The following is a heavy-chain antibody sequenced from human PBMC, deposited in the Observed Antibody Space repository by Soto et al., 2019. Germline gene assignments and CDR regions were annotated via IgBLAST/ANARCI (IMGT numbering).Heavy chain of an antibody. CDR1: GYTFTRYN. J-gene: IGHJ4*02. V-gene: IGHV1-3*04. Sequence: ASVKVSCKASGYTFTRYNFHWVRQAPGQRLEWMGWVNTANDDTKYSQNFQGRVTITRDTSATTTYMELSSLRTEDTAVYYCARDYYGSGSYGPFDYWGQGTLVTVS. CDR2: VNTANDDT. CDR3: ARDYYGSGSYGPFDY. D-gene: IGHD3-10*01.